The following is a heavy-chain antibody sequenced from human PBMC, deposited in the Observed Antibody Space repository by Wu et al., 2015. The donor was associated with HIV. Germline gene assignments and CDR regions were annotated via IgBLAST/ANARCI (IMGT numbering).Heavy chain of an antibody. J-gene: IGHJ2*01. Sequence: QVLLVQSRAEVKKPGASVKVSCKASAYTFTNYDINWVRQAPGQGLEWMGWINANSGDTRYAQKFQGRVTLTRDTSSTTTYMELSGPRSDDTAIYYCARYIAYCYFDFWGRGTLVTVSS. CDR3: ARYIAYCYFDF. CDR1: AYTFTNYD. CDR2: INANSGDT. D-gene: IGHD3-16*02. V-gene: IGHV1-18*01.